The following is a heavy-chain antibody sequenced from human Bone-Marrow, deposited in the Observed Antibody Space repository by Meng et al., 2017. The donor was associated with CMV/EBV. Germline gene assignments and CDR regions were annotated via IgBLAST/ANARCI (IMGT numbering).Heavy chain of an antibody. CDR1: GGSFSGYY. Sequence: SETLSLTCAVYGGSFSGYYWSWIRQPPGKGLEWIGEINHSGSTNYNPSLKSRVTISVDTSKNQFSLKLSSVTAADTAVYYCARVKYYEFWSGYYPLLDASDIWGQGRRVTVSS. J-gene: IGHJ3*02. D-gene: IGHD3-3*01. V-gene: IGHV4-34*01. CDR2: INHSGST. CDR3: ARVKYYEFWSGYYPLLDASDI.